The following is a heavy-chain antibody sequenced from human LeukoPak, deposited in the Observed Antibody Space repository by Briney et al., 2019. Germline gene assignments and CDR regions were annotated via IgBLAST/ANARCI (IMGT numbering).Heavy chain of an antibody. V-gene: IGHV3-48*01. CDR3: ARAAQPGFDP. J-gene: IGHJ5*02. CDR1: GLTFSTYS. D-gene: IGHD1-14*01. CDR2: ISSDSGTR. Sequence: GGSLRLSCGASGLTFSTYSMNWVRQAPGKGLEWVSYISSDSGTRYYADSVKGRFTISRDNAKNSLYLQMNSLRAEDTAVYYCARAAQPGFDPWGQEPWSPSPQ.